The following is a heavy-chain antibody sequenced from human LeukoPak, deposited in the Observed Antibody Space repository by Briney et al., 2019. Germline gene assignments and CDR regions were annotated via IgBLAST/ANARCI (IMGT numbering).Heavy chain of an antibody. CDR1: GYTFTSYD. D-gene: IGHD3-22*01. CDR3: ARGDLVKYYYDSSGYPFDY. CDR2: MNPNSGNT. J-gene: IGHJ4*02. Sequence: ASVKVSCKASGYTFTSYDINWVRQATGQGLEWMGWMNPNSGNTGYAQKFQGRVTMTRNTSISTAYMELSSLRSEDTAVYYCARGDLVKYYYDSSGYPFDYRGQGTLVTVSS. V-gene: IGHV1-8*01.